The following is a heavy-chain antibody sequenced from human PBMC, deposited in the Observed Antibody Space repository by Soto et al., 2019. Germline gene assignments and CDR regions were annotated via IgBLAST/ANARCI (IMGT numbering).Heavy chain of an antibody. CDR3: AREGGLGAAAYFDY. J-gene: IGHJ4*02. CDR2: IHPNSGGT. V-gene: IGHV1-2*04. D-gene: IGHD2-2*01. Sequence: GASVKVSCKASGYTFTGYYIHWLRQAPGQGLEWMGLIHPNSGGTNYAQKFQGWVTLTRDTSISTAYLEVRLTSDDSAVYFCAREGGLGAAAYFDYWGQGTQVTVSS. CDR1: GYTFTGYY.